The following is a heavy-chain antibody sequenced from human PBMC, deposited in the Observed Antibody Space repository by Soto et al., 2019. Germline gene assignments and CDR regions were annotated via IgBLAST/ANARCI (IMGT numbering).Heavy chain of an antibody. V-gene: IGHV3-21*01. D-gene: IGHD3-3*01. CDR3: ARVMERDYYYGMDV. J-gene: IGHJ6*02. CDR2: ISSSSSYI. Sequence: GSLRLSCAASGFTFSSYSMNWVRQAPGKGLEWVSSISSSSSYIYYADSVKGRFTISRDNAKNSLYLQMNSLRAEDTAVYYCARVMERDYYYGMDVWGQGTTVTVSS. CDR1: GFTFSSYS.